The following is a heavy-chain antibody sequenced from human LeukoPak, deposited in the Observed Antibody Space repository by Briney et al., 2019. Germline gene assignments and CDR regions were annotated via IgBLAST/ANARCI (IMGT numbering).Heavy chain of an antibody. CDR2: IRNDGSTK. D-gene: IGHD6-13*01. J-gene: IGHJ4*02. V-gene: IGHV3-30*02. CDR1: GFTFSSYG. CDR3: AKTHSSSWGIFDY. Sequence: GGSLRLSWATSGFTFSSYGMHWVRQAPGKGLEWVAFIRNDGSTKYFADSVKGRFTISRDNSKNTLYLQMNSLRAEDTAVYYCAKTHSSSWGIFDYWGQGTLVTVSS.